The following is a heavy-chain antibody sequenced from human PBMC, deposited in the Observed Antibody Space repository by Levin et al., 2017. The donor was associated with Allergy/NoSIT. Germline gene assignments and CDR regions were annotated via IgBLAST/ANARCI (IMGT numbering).Heavy chain of an antibody. CDR2: IVVGSGNT. CDR1: GFTFTSSA. D-gene: IGHD3-3*01. CDR3: AAGSYDFWSGYFSGWAPPRYYYYGMDV. J-gene: IGHJ6*02. Sequence: KISCKASGFTFTSSAVQWVRQARGQRLEWIGWIVVGSGNTNYAQKFQERVTITRDMSTSTAYMELSSLRSEDTAVYYCAAGSYDFWSGYFSGWAPPRYYYYGMDVWGQGTTVTVSS. V-gene: IGHV1-58*01.